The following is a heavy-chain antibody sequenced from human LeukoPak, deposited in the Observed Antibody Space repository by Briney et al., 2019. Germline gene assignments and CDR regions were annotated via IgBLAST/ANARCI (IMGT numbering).Heavy chain of an antibody. Sequence: GGSLRLSCAASGFTFSNYAMNWVRQAPGKGLEWVSVISGSGVSTYYADSVKGRFTISRDDSKDTLYPQMNSLTAEDTAVYYCTKGQRGYIYGFDYWGQGTLVTVSS. CDR3: TKGQRGYIYGFDY. CDR1: GFTFSNYA. J-gene: IGHJ4*02. D-gene: IGHD5-18*01. V-gene: IGHV3-23*01. CDR2: ISGSGVST.